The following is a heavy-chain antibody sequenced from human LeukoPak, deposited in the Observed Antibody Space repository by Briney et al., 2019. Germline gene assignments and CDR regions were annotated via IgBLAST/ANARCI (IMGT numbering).Heavy chain of an antibody. D-gene: IGHD3-9*01. J-gene: IGHJ4*02. V-gene: IGHV2-5*05. Sequence: SGPTLVNPTQTLTLTCAFSGFSLKSTGVAVGWIRQPPGKALEWLALIYWHDDTRYGPSLKSRLTITKDTSKNQVVLTMSNMDPVDTATYYCAHSSFDILTGPFDYWGQGTLVTVSS. CDR1: GFSLKSTGVA. CDR3: AHSSFDILTGPFDY. CDR2: IYWHDDT.